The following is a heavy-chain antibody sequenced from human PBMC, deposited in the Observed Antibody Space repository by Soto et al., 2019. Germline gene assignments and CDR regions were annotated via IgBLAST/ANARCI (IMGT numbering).Heavy chain of an antibody. CDR2: NNPNSGGK. D-gene: IGHD6-13*01. Sequence: QVQLVQSGAEVKKPGASVKVSCKASGYTFTGYYMHWVRQAPGQGLEWMGWNNPNSGGKNYAQKFQGWVTMTRDPSISTAYMELSRLRSDDTAVYYCARGGRMKQQLAQTGNWFDPWGQGTLVTVSS. CDR3: ARGGRMKQQLAQTGNWFDP. CDR1: GYTFTGYY. J-gene: IGHJ5*02. V-gene: IGHV1-2*04.